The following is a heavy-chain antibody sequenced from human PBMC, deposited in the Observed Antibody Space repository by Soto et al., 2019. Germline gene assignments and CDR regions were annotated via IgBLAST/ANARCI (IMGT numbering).Heavy chain of an antibody. J-gene: IGHJ4*02. D-gene: IGHD4-17*01. CDR3: ARQMTTLTTFDY. CDR1: GGSISSYY. CDR2: ISYSGST. V-gene: IGHV4-59*01. Sequence: SETLSLTCAVSGGSISSYYWSWIRQPPGKGLEWIGYISYSGSTNYNPSPKSRVTITVDTSKNQFSLKVSSVTAADTAVYYCARQMTTLTTFDYWGQGTLVTVSS.